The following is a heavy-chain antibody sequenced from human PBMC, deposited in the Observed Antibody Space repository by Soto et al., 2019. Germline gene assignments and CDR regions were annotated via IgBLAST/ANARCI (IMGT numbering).Heavy chain of an antibody. V-gene: IGHV4-39*01. Sequence: AETLSLTGTLSGSSINSRGYYWGWIRQPPGKGLEWIGSMFYGVSTYYNPSLKSRVTVSVDTSKNQFSLNLRSVTAADTAVYYCARLPSRHLVDYWGQGTLVTVSS. D-gene: IGHD3-3*02. CDR3: ARLPSRHLVDY. CDR1: GSSINSRGYY. CDR2: MFYGVST. J-gene: IGHJ4*02.